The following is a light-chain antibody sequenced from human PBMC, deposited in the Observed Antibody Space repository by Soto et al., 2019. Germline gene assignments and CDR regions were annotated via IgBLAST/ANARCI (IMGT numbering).Light chain of an antibody. CDR3: QTWDTGARVV. CDR1: SGHSSYA. Sequence: QSVLTQSPSASASLGASVKLTCTLSSGHSSYAIAWHQQQPEKGPRYLMKLSSDASHSKGDGIPDRFSGSSFGAERYLTISSLQSEDEADYYCQTWDTGARVVFGGGTKLTVL. J-gene: IGLJ2*01. V-gene: IGLV4-69*01. CDR2: LSSDASH.